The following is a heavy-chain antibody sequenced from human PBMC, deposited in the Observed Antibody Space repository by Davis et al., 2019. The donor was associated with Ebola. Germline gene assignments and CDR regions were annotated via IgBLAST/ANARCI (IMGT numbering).Heavy chain of an antibody. CDR3: AKPLGGYIRDDAFDV. Sequence: GESLKIPCAASGFTFTNAWMSWVRQAPGKGLEWVAVILYDGSNKFYSDSVKGRFTISRDNSKDTLYLQMTSLRADDTAVYYCAKPLGGYIRDDAFDVWGQGTMVTVSS. D-gene: IGHD3-22*01. CDR2: ILYDGSNK. CDR1: GFTFTNAW. V-gene: IGHV3-30*18. J-gene: IGHJ3*01.